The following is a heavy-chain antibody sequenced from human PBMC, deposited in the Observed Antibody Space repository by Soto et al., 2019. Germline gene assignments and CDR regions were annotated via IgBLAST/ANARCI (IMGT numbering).Heavy chain of an antibody. D-gene: IGHD5-12*01. V-gene: IGHV4-30-2*01. CDR2: IYHSGST. CDR3: AREGERGYSGYDSN. J-gene: IGHJ4*02. CDR1: GGSISSGGYS. Sequence: SETLSLTCAVSGGSISSGGYSWSWIRQPPGKGLEWIGYIYHSGSTYYNPSLKSRVTISVDRSKNQFSLKLSSVTAADTAVYYCAREGERGYSGYDSNWGQGTLVTVSS.